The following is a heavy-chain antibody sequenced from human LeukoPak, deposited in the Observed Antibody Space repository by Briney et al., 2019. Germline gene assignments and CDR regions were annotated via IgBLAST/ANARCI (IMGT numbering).Heavy chain of an antibody. D-gene: IGHD3-10*01. J-gene: IGHJ5*02. Sequence: ASVKVSCKASGYTFTGYYMHWVRQAPGQGLEWMGWINPNSGGTNYAQKFQGRVTMTRDTSISTAYMELSRLRSDDTAVYYCARDNYYGSGIFDPWGQGTLVTVSS. V-gene: IGHV1-2*02. CDR2: INPNSGGT. CDR1: GYTFTGYY. CDR3: ARDNYYGSGIFDP.